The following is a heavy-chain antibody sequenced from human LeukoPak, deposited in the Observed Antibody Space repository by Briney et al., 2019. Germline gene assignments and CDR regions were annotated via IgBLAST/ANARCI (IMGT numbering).Heavy chain of an antibody. D-gene: IGHD2-15*01. CDR1: GASISSYY. CDR3: ARLGLPNAFDI. CDR2: FHYSGST. J-gene: IGHJ3*02. Sequence: SETLSLTCIVSGASISSYYWSWIRQPPGKGLENIGYFHYSGSTNYNPSLKSRVTMSVDTSRKQFSLTLNSVTAADTAMYYCARLGLPNAFDIWGQGTMVTVSS. V-gene: IGHV4-59*08.